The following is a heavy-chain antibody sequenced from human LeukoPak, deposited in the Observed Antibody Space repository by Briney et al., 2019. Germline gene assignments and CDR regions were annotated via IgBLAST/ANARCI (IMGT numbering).Heavy chain of an antibody. CDR3: ARGVLIPAAHFDC. J-gene: IGHJ4*02. CDR2: IYYSGST. D-gene: IGHD6-25*01. V-gene: IGHV4-59*08. Sequence: LETLSLTCTVSGGSISSYYWSWIRQPPGKGLEWIGYIYYSGSTNYNPSLKSRVTISVDTSKNQFSLKLSSVTAADTAVYYCARGVLIPAAHFDCWGQGTLVTVSS. CDR1: GGSISSYY.